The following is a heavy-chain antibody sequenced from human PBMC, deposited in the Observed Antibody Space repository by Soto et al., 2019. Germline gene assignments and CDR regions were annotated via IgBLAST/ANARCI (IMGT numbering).Heavy chain of an antibody. D-gene: IGHD3-9*01. J-gene: IGHJ4*02. CDR2: LSGRGGGT. CDR1: GFTFSIYA. Sequence: TGGSLRLSCAASGFTFSIYAMTWVRQAPGKGLEWVSTLSGRGGGTYYADSVKGRFTISRDNSKSMLYLQMNSLRAEDTALYYYARADFLTDYYFPIPHFDYWGQGTLVTVSS. V-gene: IGHV3-23*01. CDR3: ARADFLTDYYFPIPHFDY.